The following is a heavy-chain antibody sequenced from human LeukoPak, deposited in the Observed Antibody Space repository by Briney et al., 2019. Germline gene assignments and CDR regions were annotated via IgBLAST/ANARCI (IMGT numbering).Heavy chain of an antibody. J-gene: IGHJ4*02. Sequence: ASVKDSCKTSGYTFTSYVLNSVRQATGRGREWMGWVNPNRGNTGYAQKFQGRVTMTMDPSISTAYMELSSLRSEDTAVYYCARRSDDYDSSAYYHWGQGTLVTVSS. CDR1: GYTFTSYV. D-gene: IGHD3-22*01. V-gene: IGHV1-8*01. CDR2: VNPNRGNT. CDR3: ARRSDDYDSSAYYH.